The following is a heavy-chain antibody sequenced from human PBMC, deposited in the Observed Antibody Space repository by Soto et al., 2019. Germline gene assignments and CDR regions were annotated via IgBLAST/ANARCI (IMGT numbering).Heavy chain of an antibody. CDR3: ARGPTDYYDNSGDYFLDY. Sequence: QVQLVQSGAEVKKPGASGKVSCKASGYTFTTYGMSWVRQAPGQGLDWMGWISTYNGNTKYAERLQGRVTMTTDTTTSTAYMELRSLRSDDTAVYYGARGPTDYYDNSGDYFLDYWGQGTLVTVSS. V-gene: IGHV1-18*01. J-gene: IGHJ4*02. CDR2: ISTYNGNT. CDR1: GYTFTTYG. D-gene: IGHD3-22*01.